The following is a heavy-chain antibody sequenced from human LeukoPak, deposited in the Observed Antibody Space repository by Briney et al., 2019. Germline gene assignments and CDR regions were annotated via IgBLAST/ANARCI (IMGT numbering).Heavy chain of an antibody. CDR2: ISVYNGNT. Sequence: GASVKVSCKASGYTFTSYGISWVRQAPGQGLGWMGWISVYNGNTNYAQKLQGRVTMTTDTSTSTAYTELRSLRSDDTAVYYCARVGVTHGYYGMDVWGQGTTVTVSS. D-gene: IGHD3-22*01. CDR3: ARVGVTHGYYGMDV. J-gene: IGHJ6*02. V-gene: IGHV1-18*01. CDR1: GYTFTSYG.